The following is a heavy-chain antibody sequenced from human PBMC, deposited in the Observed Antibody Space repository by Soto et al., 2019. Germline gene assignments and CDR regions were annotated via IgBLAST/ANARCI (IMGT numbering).Heavy chain of an antibody. Sequence: QVQLVESGGGVVQPGRSLRLSCVVSGFSFSRYAMHWVRQAPGKGLEWVADISYDGSNKDYADSVKGRLTISGDNSKNTVYLQMNSLRAEDTAVYYCARDQTYVYSPFGMDVWGQGTTVTVSS. CDR2: ISYDGSNK. D-gene: IGHD5-12*01. J-gene: IGHJ6*02. CDR1: GFSFSRYA. CDR3: ARDQTYVYSPFGMDV. V-gene: IGHV3-30-3*01.